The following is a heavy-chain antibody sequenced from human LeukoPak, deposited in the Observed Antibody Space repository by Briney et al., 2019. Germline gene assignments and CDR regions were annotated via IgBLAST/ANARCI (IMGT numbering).Heavy chain of an antibody. Sequence: SETLSLTCTVSGGSISSYYWSWIRQPPGKGLEWIGYIYYSGSTNYNPSLKSRVTISVDTSKNQFSLKLSSVTAADTVVYYCASTVGGDYYYGMDVWGQGTTVTVSS. CDR1: GGSISSYY. CDR3: ASTVGGDYYYGMDV. D-gene: IGHD1-26*01. CDR2: IYYSGST. J-gene: IGHJ6*02. V-gene: IGHV4-59*12.